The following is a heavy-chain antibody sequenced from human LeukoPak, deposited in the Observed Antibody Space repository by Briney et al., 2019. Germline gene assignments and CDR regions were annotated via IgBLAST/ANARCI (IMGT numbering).Heavy chain of an antibody. V-gene: IGHV1-2*06. Sequence: ASVTVSCKASGFTFTDYYIHWVRQAPGQGLEWMGRINLNSGATNCAQKFQDKVTMTRDTSITTAYMELRSLTSDDTAIYYCARIYGWTTSGTYELTDYWGQGTLVTVSS. CDR1: GFTFTDYY. CDR2: INLNSGAT. D-gene: IGHD1-26*01. CDR3: ARIYGWTTSGTYELTDY. J-gene: IGHJ4*02.